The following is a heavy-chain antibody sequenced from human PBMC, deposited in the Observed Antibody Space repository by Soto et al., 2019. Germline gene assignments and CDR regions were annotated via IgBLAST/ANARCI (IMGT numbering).Heavy chain of an antibody. V-gene: IGHV3-33*01. J-gene: IGHJ4*02. D-gene: IGHD1-1*01. CDR1: GFTFRNYG. Sequence: QVQLVESGGGVVQPGRSLRLSCAASGFTFRNYGMHWVRQAPGKGLEWMAVIWYDGSNKDHADSVKGRFTIYRDKSKNTRYLQMNSRRDEDTAVYYWASGRDGYNPDYWGEGTLVTVSS. CDR3: ASGRDGYNPDY. CDR2: IWYDGSNK.